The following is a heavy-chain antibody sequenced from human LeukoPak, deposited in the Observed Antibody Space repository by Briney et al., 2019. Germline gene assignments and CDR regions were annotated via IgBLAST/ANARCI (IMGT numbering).Heavy chain of an antibody. CDR1: GFTFNRFW. D-gene: IGHD6-19*01. CDR3: AREDVDITVATSGAFDI. Sequence: PVGSLRLSCAASGFTFNRFWMHWVRHAPGKGLWWVSRIFSDGSRTNYADSVKGRFTISRDNAKNTLYLQMNSLRAEDTALYYCAREDVDITVATSGAFDIWGQGTMVTVSS. V-gene: IGHV3-74*01. CDR2: IFSDGSRT. J-gene: IGHJ3*02.